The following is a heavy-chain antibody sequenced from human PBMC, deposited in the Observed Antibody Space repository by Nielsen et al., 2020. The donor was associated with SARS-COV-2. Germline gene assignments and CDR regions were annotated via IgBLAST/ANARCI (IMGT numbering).Heavy chain of an antibody. J-gene: IGHJ4*02. Sequence: GGSLRLSCAASGFTFSSYSMNWVRQAPGKGLEWVSSISSSSSYIYYADSVKGRFTISRDNAKNSLYLQMYSLRAEDTAVYYCARDRGGYSGYDYWGQGTLVTVSS. V-gene: IGHV3-21*01. CDR1: GFTFSSYS. CDR3: ARDRGGYSGYDY. CDR2: ISSSSSYI. D-gene: IGHD5-12*01.